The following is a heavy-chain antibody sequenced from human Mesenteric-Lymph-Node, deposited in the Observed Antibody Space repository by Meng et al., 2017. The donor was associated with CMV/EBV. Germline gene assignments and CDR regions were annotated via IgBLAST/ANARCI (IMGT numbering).Heavy chain of an antibody. CDR3: ARGRVGYAGY. J-gene: IGHJ4*02. V-gene: IGHV1-2*02. Sequence: ASVKVSCKASGYAFTAYYIHWVRQAPGQGLEWMGWINTNTGGINYAQKFQGRVTMTSDTSISTAYMEGSRLGSDDTAVDYCARGRVGYAGYWGQGTLVTVSS. CDR2: INTNTGGI. D-gene: IGHD5-24*01. CDR1: GYAFTAYY.